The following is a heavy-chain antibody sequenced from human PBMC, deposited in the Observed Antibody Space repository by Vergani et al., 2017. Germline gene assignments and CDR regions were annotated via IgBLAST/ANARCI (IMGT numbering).Heavy chain of an antibody. D-gene: IGHD6-13*01. CDR3: ARDRXRIAAAGTGWFDP. CDR1: GYTFTGYY. CDR2: INPNSGGT. V-gene: IGHV1-2*02. J-gene: IGHJ5*02. Sequence: QVQLVQSGAEVKKPGASVMVSCKASGYTFTGYYMHWVRQAPGQGLEWMGWINPNSGGTNYAQKFQGRVTMTRDTSISTAYMELSRLRSDDTAVYYCARDRXRIAAAGTGWFDPWGQGTLVTVSS.